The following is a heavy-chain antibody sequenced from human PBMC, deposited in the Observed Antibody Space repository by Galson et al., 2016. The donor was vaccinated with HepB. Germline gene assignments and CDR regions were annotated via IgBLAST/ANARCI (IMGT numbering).Heavy chain of an antibody. Sequence: SLRLSCAASGFTLSNSAVSWVRQAPGKGLEWVSAMSDSGGSTYYADSVKGRFTISRDNSKNTLYLQMNSLGAEDTAIYYCAVRYSSIWYFQHRGRATLVSVSS. CDR1: GFTLSNSA. J-gene: IGHJ1*01. D-gene: IGHD6-13*01. CDR3: AVRYSSIWYFQH. V-gene: IGHV3-23*01. CDR2: MSDSGGST.